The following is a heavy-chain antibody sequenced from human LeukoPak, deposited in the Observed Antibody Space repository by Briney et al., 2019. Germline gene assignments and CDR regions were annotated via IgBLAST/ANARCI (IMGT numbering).Heavy chain of an antibody. CDR1: RYTFPNYY. CDR2: IQRGGGRT. J-gene: IGHJ4*02. Sequence: GASVTVSCLACRYTFPNYYMQWLGPAPGQGLAGMGIIQRGGGRTSYAQKFKGRVTITRDTSTSTVYMVLRSLRSEDTAVYYCARDQSVAAAKDFDYWGEGTLVTVSS. CDR3: ARDQSVAAAKDFDY. V-gene: IGHV1-46*01. D-gene: IGHD2-15*01.